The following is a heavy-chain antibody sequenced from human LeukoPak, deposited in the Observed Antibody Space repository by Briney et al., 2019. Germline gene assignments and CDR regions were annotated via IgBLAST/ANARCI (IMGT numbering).Heavy chain of an antibody. V-gene: IGHV4-38-2*02. D-gene: IGHD5-12*01. CDR3: ARPYGGYRGDAFDI. J-gene: IGHJ3*02. CDR1: GDYITRGYY. CDR2: IYHSGST. Sequence: SETLSLTCTVSGDYITRGYYWGWIRQPPGKGLEWIGTIYHSGSTYYNPSLKSRVTISVDTSKNQFSLKLSSVTAADTAVYYCARPYGGYRGDAFDIWGQGTMVTVSS.